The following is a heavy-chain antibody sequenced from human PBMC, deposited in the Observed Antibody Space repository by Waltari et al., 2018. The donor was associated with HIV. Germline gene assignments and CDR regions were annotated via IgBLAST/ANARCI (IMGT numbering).Heavy chain of an antibody. Sequence: VQLVQSGAEVKKPGSSVKVSCKASGGTFGSNTVSWVRQAPGQGLEWLAKIVPIVGSVKYAQVLQGRVTLTADTSTNSVFMELKSLRPDDTATYYCATQENPASNFDYWGQGTLVTVSS. V-gene: IGHV1-69*08. D-gene: IGHD2-8*01. CDR1: GGTFGSNT. J-gene: IGHJ4*02. CDR2: IVPIVGSV. CDR3: ATQENPASNFDY.